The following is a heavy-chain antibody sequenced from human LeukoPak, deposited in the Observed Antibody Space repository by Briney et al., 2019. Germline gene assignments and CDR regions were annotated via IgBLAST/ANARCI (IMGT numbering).Heavy chain of an antibody. V-gene: IGHV4-34*01. J-gene: IGHJ4*02. CDR1: GGSLSGYY. Sequence: SETLSLTCAVYGGSLSGYYWSWIRQPPGKGLEWIGEINHSGSTNYNPSLKSRVTISVDTSKNQFSLKLSSVTAADTAVYYCARHYYGSGYYHPIFYYFDYWGQGTLVTVSS. CDR2: INHSGST. CDR3: ARHYYGSGYYHPIFYYFDY. D-gene: IGHD3-10*01.